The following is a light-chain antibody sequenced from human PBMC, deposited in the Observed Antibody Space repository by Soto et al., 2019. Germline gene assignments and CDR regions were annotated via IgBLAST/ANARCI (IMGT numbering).Light chain of an antibody. J-gene: IGLJ2*01. CDR2: EVS. V-gene: IGLV2-23*02. Sequence: QSALTQPASVSGSPGQSITISCTGTSSDVGSYNYVSWYQQHPGKAPKLMIYEVSDRPSGISSRFSGSKSGNTASLTISGLQAEDEADYYCCSYAGSSTLVFGGGTQLTVL. CDR3: CSYAGSSTLV. CDR1: SSDVGSYNY.